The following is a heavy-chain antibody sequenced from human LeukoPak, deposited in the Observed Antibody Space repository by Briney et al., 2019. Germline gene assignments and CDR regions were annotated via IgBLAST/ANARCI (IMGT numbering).Heavy chain of an antibody. CDR1: GFAFDEHG. J-gene: IGHJ4*02. V-gene: IGHV3-20*04. CDR3: ARAPITSPFYFDY. D-gene: IGHD2-2*01. Sequence: GGSLRLSCTASGFAFDEHGMSWVRQVPGKGLEWVSGINWSDGSTGYADPLRGRFTISRDNAKNSLYLQMDSLRAEDTALYYCARAPITSPFYFDYWGQGTLVTVSS. CDR2: INWSDGST.